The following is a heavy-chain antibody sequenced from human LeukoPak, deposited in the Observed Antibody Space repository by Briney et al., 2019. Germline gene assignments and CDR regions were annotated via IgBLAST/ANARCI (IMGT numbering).Heavy chain of an antibody. CDR1: GGSISSYY. J-gene: IGHJ2*01. CDR2: IYTSGST. V-gene: IGHV4-4*07. Sequence: SETLSLTCTVSGGSISSYYWSWIRQPAGKGLEWIGRIYTSGSTNYNPSLKSRVTMSVDTSKNQFSLKLSSVTAADTAVYYCAREYSSGWYPNWYFDLWGRGTLVTVSS. CDR3: AREYSSGWYPNWYFDL. D-gene: IGHD6-13*01.